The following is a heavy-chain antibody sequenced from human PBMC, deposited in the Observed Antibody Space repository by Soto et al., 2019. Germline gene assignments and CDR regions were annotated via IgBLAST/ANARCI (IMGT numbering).Heavy chain of an antibody. CDR2: IYSGGST. Sequence: EVQLVESGGGLVQPGGSLRLSCAASGFTVSSNYMSWVRQAPGKGLEWVSVIYSGGSTYYADSVKGRFTISRHNSKNTLYLQMSSLRAEDTAVYYCARAPTVTTNYYYGMDVWGQGTTVTVSS. V-gene: IGHV3-53*04. CDR3: ARAPTVTTNYYYGMDV. CDR1: GFTVSSNY. J-gene: IGHJ6*02. D-gene: IGHD4-17*01.